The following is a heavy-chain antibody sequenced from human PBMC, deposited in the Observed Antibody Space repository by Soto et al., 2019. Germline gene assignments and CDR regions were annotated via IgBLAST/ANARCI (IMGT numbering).Heavy chain of an antibody. J-gene: IGHJ3*02. D-gene: IGHD3-16*01. CDR2: ISYDGSNK. Sequence: GGSLRLSCAASGFTFSSYAMHWVRQAPGKGLEWVAVISYDGSNKYYADSVKGRFTISRDNSKNTLYLQMNSLRAEDTAVYYCAREGFMITFGGVAHAFDIWGQGTMVTVSS. V-gene: IGHV3-30-3*01. CDR3: AREGFMITFGGVAHAFDI. CDR1: GFTFSSYA.